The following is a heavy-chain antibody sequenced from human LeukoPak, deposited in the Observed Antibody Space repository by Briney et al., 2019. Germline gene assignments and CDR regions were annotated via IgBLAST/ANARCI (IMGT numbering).Heavy chain of an antibody. CDR2: ISSSSSYI. V-gene: IGHV3-21*01. CDR1: GFTFSSYS. CDR3: ARQYCSGGSCYVDAFDI. J-gene: IGHJ3*02. D-gene: IGHD2-15*01. Sequence: PGGSLRLSCAASGFTFSSYSMNWVRQAPGKGLEWVSSISSSSSYIYYADSVKGRFTISRDNAKNSLYLQMNSLRAEDTAVYHCARQYCSGGSCYVDAFDIWGQGTMVTVSS.